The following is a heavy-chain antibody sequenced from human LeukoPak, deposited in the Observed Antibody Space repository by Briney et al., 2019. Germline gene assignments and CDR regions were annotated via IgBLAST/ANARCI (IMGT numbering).Heavy chain of an antibody. CDR1: GGTFSSYS. D-gene: IGHD5-18*01. J-gene: IGHJ4*02. Sequence: GASVKVSCKASGGTFSSYSISWVRQAPGQGLEWMGRINPYLGIANYAQRFQDRVTITADRSTSTAYMELSSRTSEDTAVYYCASGTTMVPTDYWGQGTPVTVSS. CDR2: INPYLGIA. V-gene: IGHV1-69*02. CDR3: ASGTTMVPTDY.